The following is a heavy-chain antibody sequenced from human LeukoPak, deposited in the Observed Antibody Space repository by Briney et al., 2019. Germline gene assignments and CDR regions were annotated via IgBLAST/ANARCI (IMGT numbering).Heavy chain of an antibody. CDR2: SNPSGGST. Sequence: GASVKVSCKASGYTFTSYYMHWVRQAPGQGLEWMGISNPSGGSTTYAQKFQGRDTMTRDTSTSTVYMELSSLRSEDTAVYYCARYGDYTNFDYWGQGTLVTVSS. D-gene: IGHD4-17*01. J-gene: IGHJ4*02. CDR1: GYTFTSYY. CDR3: ARYGDYTNFDY. V-gene: IGHV1-46*01.